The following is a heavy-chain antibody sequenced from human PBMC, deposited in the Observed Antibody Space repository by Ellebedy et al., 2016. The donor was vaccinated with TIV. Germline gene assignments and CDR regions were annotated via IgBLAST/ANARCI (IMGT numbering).Heavy chain of an antibody. CDR3: VNLTRLGGIDY. Sequence: PGGSLRLSCAASGFTFNSYAMSWVRQAPGKGLEWVSAISGSGGSTYYTTSVKGRFTISRDNSKNTLYLLMNSLRAEDTAVYYCVNLTRLGGIDYWGQGTLVTVSS. CDR2: ISGSGGST. J-gene: IGHJ4*02. CDR1: GFTFNSYA. V-gene: IGHV3-23*01. D-gene: IGHD4-11*01.